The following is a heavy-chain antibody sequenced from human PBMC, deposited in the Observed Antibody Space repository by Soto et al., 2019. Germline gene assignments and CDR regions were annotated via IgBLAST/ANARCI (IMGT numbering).Heavy chain of an antibody. CDR2: IVPLFGSV. CDR1: GGTFSNYA. CDR3: ARVVGLNVGLAARYNYYAMDV. Sequence: QVQLMQSGTEVKKPGSSVKVSCKASGGTFSNYAINWVRQAPGQGIEWMGGIVPLFGSVNYAQKFQGRVTITADESTTTAYMELSSLTSEDTAVYYCARVVGLNVGLAARYNYYAMDVWGQGTMVTVSS. J-gene: IGHJ6*02. D-gene: IGHD6-13*01. V-gene: IGHV1-69*01.